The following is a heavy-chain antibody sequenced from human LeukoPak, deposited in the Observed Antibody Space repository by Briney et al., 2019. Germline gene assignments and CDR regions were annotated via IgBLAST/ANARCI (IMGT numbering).Heavy chain of an antibody. J-gene: IGHJ4*02. CDR3: AKDIVTTVTEGLDY. CDR2: INWNSGSI. CDR1: GFTFDDYA. Sequence: GRSLRLSCAASGFTFDDYAMHWVRQAPGKGLEWVSGINWNSGSIGYADSVKGRFTISRDNAKNSLYLQMNSLRAEDTALYYCAKDIVTTVTEGLDYWGQGTLVTVSP. D-gene: IGHD4-17*01. V-gene: IGHV3-9*01.